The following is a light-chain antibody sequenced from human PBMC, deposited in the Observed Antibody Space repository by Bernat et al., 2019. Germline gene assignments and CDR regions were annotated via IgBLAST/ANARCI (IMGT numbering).Light chain of an antibody. J-gene: IGLJ1*01. CDR1: SSDVGGYNF. CDR3: YSFTSSRRYV. Sequence: QSALTQPASVSGSPGQSITISCSGSSSDVGGYNFVSWYQQHPGKAPKLMIYDVSDRPSGISDRFSGSKSGNTASLTISGLQAEDEADYYCYSFTSSRRYVFGSGTRVTV. CDR2: DVS. V-gene: IGLV2-14*03.